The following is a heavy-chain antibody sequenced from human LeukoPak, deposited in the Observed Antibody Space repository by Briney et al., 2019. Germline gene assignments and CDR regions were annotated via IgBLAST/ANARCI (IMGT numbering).Heavy chain of an antibody. D-gene: IGHD5-12*01. V-gene: IGHV3-7*01. Sequence: GGSLRLSCAASGFTFSSYWMSWVRQAPGKGLEWVANIKQDGSEKYYVDSVKGRFTISRDNAKNSLYLQMNSLRAEDTAVYYCARSLLYSGYDGRAIDYWGQGTLVTVSS. CDR2: IKQDGSEK. J-gene: IGHJ4*02. CDR1: GFTFSSYW. CDR3: ARSLLYSGYDGRAIDY.